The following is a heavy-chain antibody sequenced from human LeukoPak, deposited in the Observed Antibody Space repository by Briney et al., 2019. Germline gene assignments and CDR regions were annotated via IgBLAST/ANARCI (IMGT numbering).Heavy chain of an antibody. CDR1: GFISRRSA. V-gene: IGHV3-23*01. CDR3: AKDMSFGDSYFDY. D-gene: IGHD3-10*01. J-gene: IGHJ4*02. CDR2: VSGSGRTT. Sequence: GGSLRLSCAASGFISRRSAMSWVRQAPGKGLEWVSAVSGSGRTTYYADSVKGRLTTSRDNSRNTLFLQMGSLRAEDTAVYYCAKDMSFGDSYFDYWGQGTLVTVSS.